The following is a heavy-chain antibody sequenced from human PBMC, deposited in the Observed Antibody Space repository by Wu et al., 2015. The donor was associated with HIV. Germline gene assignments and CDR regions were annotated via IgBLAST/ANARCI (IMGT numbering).Heavy chain of an antibody. CDR3: ARSRWFGESTYYFDY. CDR1: GYTFTGYY. CDR2: INPNSGGT. V-gene: IGHV1-2*02. D-gene: IGHD3-10*01. J-gene: IGHJ4*02. Sequence: QVQLVQSGAEVKKPGASVKVSCKASGYTFTGYYMHWVRQAPGQGLEWMGWINPNSGGTNYAQKFQGRVTMTRDTSISTAYMELSRLRSDDTAVYYCARSRWFGESTYYFDYWGQGTLVTVSS.